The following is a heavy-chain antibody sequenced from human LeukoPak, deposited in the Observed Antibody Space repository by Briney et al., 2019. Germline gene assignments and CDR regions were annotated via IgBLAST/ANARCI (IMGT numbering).Heavy chain of an antibody. V-gene: IGHV3-53*01. Sequence: GGSLRLSCAASGFTFSSYAMSWVRQAPGKGLEWVSVIYSGSNTYYADSVKGRFTISRDNSKNTLYLQMNSLRAEDTAVYYCARDFRNCSGGSCYFPNYYYYGMDVWGQGTTVTVSS. D-gene: IGHD2-15*01. CDR3: ARDFRNCSGGSCYFPNYYYYGMDV. J-gene: IGHJ6*02. CDR2: IYSGSNT. CDR1: GFTFSSYA.